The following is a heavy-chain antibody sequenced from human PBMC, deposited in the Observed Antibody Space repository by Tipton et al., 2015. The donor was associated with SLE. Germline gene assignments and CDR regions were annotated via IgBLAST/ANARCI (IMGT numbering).Heavy chain of an antibody. D-gene: IGHD6-13*01. V-gene: IGHV4-59*11. CDR1: GGSIRGHY. CDR2: INYSGST. CDR3: ARRRGSSWYEDYFDY. Sequence: TLSLTCTVSGGSIRGHYWNWIRQPPGKALEWIAYINYSGSTNYNPSLKSRVTMSVDTSKNQFSLKLSSVTAADTAVYYCARRRGSSWYEDYFDYWGQGTLVTVSS. J-gene: IGHJ4*02.